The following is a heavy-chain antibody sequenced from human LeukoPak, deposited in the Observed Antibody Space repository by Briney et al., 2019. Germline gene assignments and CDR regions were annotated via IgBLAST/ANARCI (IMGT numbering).Heavy chain of an antibody. CDR3: VKSGGSYYLDA. Sequence: GGSLRLSCAASGFTYHDFAMHWVRHAPGKGVEWVAAISWNSDNIDYADSVKGGFTIYRNNDMNSLYFDMAPLRIEDSALYYCVKSGGSYYLDAWGQGTPVTASS. D-gene: IGHD3-16*01. CDR1: GFTYHDFA. V-gene: IGHV3-9*01. CDR2: ISWNSDNI. J-gene: IGHJ4*03.